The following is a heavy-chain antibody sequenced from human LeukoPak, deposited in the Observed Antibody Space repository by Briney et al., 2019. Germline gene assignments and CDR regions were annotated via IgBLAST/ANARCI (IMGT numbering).Heavy chain of an antibody. CDR2: INPTSGGT. Sequence: GASVKVSCKTSGYTFTGYYIQWVRQAPGQGLEWMGYINPTSGGTNYAQEFQGRVTMTRDTSISTAYMELSRLRSEDTAVYYCARVLYSGYDGDAFDIWGQGTMVTVSS. V-gene: IGHV1-2*02. D-gene: IGHD5-12*01. CDR1: GYTFTGYY. CDR3: ARVLYSGYDGDAFDI. J-gene: IGHJ3*02.